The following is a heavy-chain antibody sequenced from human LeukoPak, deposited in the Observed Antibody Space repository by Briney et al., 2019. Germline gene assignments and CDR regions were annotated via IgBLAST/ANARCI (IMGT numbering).Heavy chain of an antibody. CDR2: IVVGSGNT. D-gene: IGHD5-18*01. CDR1: GFTFTSSA. V-gene: IGHV1-58*02. CDR3: AASSRGYSYAPVY. Sequence: SVKVSCKASGFTFTSSAMQWVRQARGQRLEWIGWIVVGSGNTNYAQKIQERVTITRDMSTSTAYMELSSLRSEDTAVYYCAASSRGYSYAPVYWGQGTLVTVSS. J-gene: IGHJ4*02.